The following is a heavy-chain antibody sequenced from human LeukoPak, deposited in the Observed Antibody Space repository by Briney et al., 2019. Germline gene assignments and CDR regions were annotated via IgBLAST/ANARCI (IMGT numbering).Heavy chain of an antibody. D-gene: IGHD6-13*01. CDR1: GFTSSNYA. Sequence: PGGSLRLSCVDSGFTSSNYAMSWVRQAPGGGLEWGAAISGNGGTTYYADSVKGRFTISRDNSKNTLYLQMNSLRAEDTAVFYCAKATTISAAGSHFVYWGQGTLVTVSS. CDR2: ISGNGGTT. CDR3: AKATTISAAGSHFVY. J-gene: IGHJ4*02. V-gene: IGHV3-23*01.